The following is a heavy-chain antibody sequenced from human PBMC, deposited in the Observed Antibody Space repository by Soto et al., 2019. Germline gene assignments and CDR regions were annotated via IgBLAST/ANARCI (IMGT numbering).Heavy chain of an antibody. J-gene: IGHJ3*02. V-gene: IGHV3-53*01. Sequence: GGSLKISCAASGFTVSSNYMSWVRQAPGKGLEWVSVIYSGGRTYYADSVKGRFTISRDNSKNTLYLQMNSLRAEDTAVYYCARVGKWTVADAFDIWGQGTMVTVSS. CDR3: ARVGKWTVADAFDI. D-gene: IGHD1-26*01. CDR2: IYSGGRT. CDR1: GFTVSSNY.